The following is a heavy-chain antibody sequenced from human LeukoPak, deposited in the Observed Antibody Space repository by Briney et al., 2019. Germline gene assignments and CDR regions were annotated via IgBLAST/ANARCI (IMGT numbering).Heavy chain of an antibody. D-gene: IGHD1-26*01. CDR2: IYFSGTT. CDR1: GGSVRSGSYY. J-gene: IGHJ4*02. V-gene: IGHV4-61*01. Sequence: SSETLSLTCTVSGGSVRSGSYYWTWIRQPPGKGLEWIVYIYFSGTTNYNPSLKSRVTISLDTSKNQFSLKLSSVTAADTAVYFCARHGASGSYLYYFDYWGQGTLVTVSS. CDR3: ARHGASGSYLYYFDY.